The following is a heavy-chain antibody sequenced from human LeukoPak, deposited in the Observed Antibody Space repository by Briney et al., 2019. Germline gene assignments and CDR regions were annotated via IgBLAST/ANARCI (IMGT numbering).Heavy chain of an antibody. CDR3: AKDFTMIVVVMGHDAFDI. CDR2: ISGSGGST. D-gene: IGHD3-22*01. V-gene: IGHV3-23*01. J-gene: IGHJ3*02. CDR1: GFTFSSYA. Sequence: GSLRLSCAASGFTFSSYAMSWVRQAPGKGLEWVSAISGSGGSTYYADSVKGRFTISRDNSKNTLYLQMNSLRAEDTAVYYCAKDFTMIVVVMGHDAFDIWGQGTMVTVSS.